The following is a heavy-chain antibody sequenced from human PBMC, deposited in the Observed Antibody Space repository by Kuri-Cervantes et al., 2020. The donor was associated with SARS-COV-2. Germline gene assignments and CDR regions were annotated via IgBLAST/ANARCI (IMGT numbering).Heavy chain of an antibody. CDR3: ARLGSGWSQGY. J-gene: IGHJ4*02. CDR1: GYSISSGYY. CDR2: IYHSGST. Sequence: SETLSLTCTVSGYSISSGYYWGWIRQPPGKGLEWIGSIYHSGSTYYNPSLKSRVTISVDTSKNQFSLKLSSVTAADTAVYYCARLGSGWSQGYWGQGTLVTVSS. D-gene: IGHD6-19*01. V-gene: IGHV4-38-2*02.